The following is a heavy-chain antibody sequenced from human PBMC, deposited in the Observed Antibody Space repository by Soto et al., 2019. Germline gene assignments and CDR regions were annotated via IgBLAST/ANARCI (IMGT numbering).Heavy chain of an antibody. CDR2: IYYTGST. D-gene: IGHD2-2*01. J-gene: IGHJ3*02. V-gene: IGHV4-61*01. CDR3: ARDLRPAAIDT. CDR1: GASVTSGRSY. Sequence: QLQLQESGPGLVKPWETLALTCTVSGASVTSGRSYWTWLRQSPGKGLELIGYIYYTGSTNYRPSLKGRVTISLDTSKSQFSLQLTSVTAADTAVYFCARDLRPAAIDTWGQGTKVTVSS.